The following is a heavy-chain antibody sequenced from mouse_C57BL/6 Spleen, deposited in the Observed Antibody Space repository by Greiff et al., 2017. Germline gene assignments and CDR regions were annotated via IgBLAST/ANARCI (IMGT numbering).Heavy chain of an antibody. V-gene: IGHV8-12*01. D-gene: IGHD1-1*01. CDR3: ARSYGSSYVLAMDY. CDR1: GFSLSTSGMG. J-gene: IGHJ4*01. CDR2: IYWDDDK. Sequence: QVTLKVSGPGILQSSQTLSLTCSFSGFSLSTSGMGVSWIRQPSGKGLEWLAHIYWDDDKRYNPSLKSRLTISKDTSRNQIFLKITSVDTADTTTYYYARSYGSSYVLAMDYWGQGTSVTVSS.